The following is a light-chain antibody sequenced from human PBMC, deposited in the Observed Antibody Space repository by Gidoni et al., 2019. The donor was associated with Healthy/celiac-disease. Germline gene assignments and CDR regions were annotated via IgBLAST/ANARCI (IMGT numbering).Light chain of an antibody. Sequence: QSVLTQPPSASGTPGQRVTISCSGSSSNIGSNTVNWYQQLPGTAPKLLIYSNNHRPSGVPHRFSGSKSGTSASLAISGLQSEDEADYYCAAWDDSLNGLVFGTGTKVTVL. J-gene: IGLJ1*01. V-gene: IGLV1-44*01. CDR3: AAWDDSLNGLV. CDR2: SNN. CDR1: SSNIGSNT.